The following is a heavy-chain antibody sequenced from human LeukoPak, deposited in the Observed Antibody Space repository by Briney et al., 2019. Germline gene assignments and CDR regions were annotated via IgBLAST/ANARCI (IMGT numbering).Heavy chain of an antibody. CDR1: GGTFISYA. Sequence: SVKVSCKASGGTFISYAISWVRQAPGQGLEWMGGIIPIFGTANYAQKFQGRVTITADKSTSTAYMELSSLRSEDTAVYYCARVRYDFGTYYYYYMDVWGKGTTVTVSS. CDR3: ARVRYDFGTYYYYYMDV. J-gene: IGHJ6*03. D-gene: IGHD3-3*01. CDR2: IIPIFGTA. V-gene: IGHV1-69*06.